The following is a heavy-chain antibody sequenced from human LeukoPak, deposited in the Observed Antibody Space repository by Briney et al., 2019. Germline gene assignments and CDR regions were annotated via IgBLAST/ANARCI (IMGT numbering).Heavy chain of an antibody. V-gene: IGHV1-69*05. D-gene: IGHD1-1*01. J-gene: IGHJ4*02. CDR3: ARGSPWYNRNDDFGETYYFDY. Sequence: GASVKVSCKASGGTFSSYAISWVRQAPGQGLEWMGGIIPIFGTANYAQKFQGRVTITTDESTSTAYMELSSLRSEDTAVYYCARGSPWYNRNDDFGETYYFDYWGQGTLVTVSS. CDR2: IIPIFGTA. CDR1: GGTFSSYA.